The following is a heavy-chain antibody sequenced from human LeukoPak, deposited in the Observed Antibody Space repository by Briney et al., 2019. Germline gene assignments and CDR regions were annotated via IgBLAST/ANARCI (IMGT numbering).Heavy chain of an antibody. J-gene: IGHJ4*02. D-gene: IGHD3-22*01. V-gene: IGHV4-61*02. CDR2: IYTSGST. CDR3: AREIAGYYDSSGYPGFDY. Sequence: SETLSLTCTVSGGSVSSGSYYWSWIRQPAGKGLEWIGRIYTSGSTNYNPSLRSRVTISVDTSKNQFSLKLSSVTAADTAVYYCAREIAGYYDSSGYPGFDYWGQGTLVTVSS. CDR1: GGSVSSGSYY.